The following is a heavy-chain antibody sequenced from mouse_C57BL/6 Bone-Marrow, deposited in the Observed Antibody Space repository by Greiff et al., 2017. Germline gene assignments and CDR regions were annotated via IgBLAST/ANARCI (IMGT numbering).Heavy chain of an antibody. Sequence: EVQLQQSGPVLVKPGASVKMSCKASGYTFTDYYMNWVKQSHGKSLEWIGVINPYNGGTSYNQKFKGKATLTVDKSSSTAYMELNSLTSEDSAVYYCARCQLGLDYWGQGTTLTVSS. CDR1: GYTFTDYY. CDR3: ARCQLGLDY. V-gene: IGHV1-19*01. J-gene: IGHJ2*01. D-gene: IGHD4-1*02. CDR2: INPYNGGT.